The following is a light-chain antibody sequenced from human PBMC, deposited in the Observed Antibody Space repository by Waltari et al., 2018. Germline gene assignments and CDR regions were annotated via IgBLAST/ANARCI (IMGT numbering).Light chain of an antibody. V-gene: IGKV1-8*01. J-gene: IGKJ1*01. CDR1: QGVSTY. Sequence: AIRMTQSPSSLPASIGARVTISCRASQGVSTYLAWYQQKPGKAPSLLIHAASTLQSGVPSRFSGSGTGTDFTLTITCLQSEDFATYYCQQYHDYPWTFGQGTKVDI. CDR2: AAS. CDR3: QQYHDYPWT.